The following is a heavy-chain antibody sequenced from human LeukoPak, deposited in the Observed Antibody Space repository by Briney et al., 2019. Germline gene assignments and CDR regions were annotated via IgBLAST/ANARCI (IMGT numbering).Heavy chain of an antibody. CDR3: AREFNIAVAGIYTGFDI. J-gene: IGHJ3*02. CDR2: IKEDGSEK. CDR1: GFTFNSYW. Sequence: PGGSLRLSCAASGFTFNSYWMSWVRQAPGKGLEWVANIKEDGSEKRYVGSVKGRFTISRDNAKNSLYLQMNSLRADDTAVYYCAREFNIAVAGIYTGFDIWGQGTMVTVSS. D-gene: IGHD6-19*01. V-gene: IGHV3-7*03.